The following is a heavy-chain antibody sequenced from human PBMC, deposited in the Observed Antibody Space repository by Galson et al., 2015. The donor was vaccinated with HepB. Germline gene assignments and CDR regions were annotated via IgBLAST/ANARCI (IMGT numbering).Heavy chain of an antibody. J-gene: IGHJ2*01. V-gene: IGHV1-46*04. CDR1: GYTFTSYY. CDR2: INPSGGST. D-gene: IGHD4-17*01. Sequence: SVKVSCKASGYTFTSYYMHWVRQAPGQGLEWMGIINPSGGSTSYAQKLQGRVTMTRDTSTSTVYMELSSLRSEDTAVYYCAREKIAVTSDNWYFDLWGRGTLVTVSS. CDR3: AREKIAVTSDNWYFDL.